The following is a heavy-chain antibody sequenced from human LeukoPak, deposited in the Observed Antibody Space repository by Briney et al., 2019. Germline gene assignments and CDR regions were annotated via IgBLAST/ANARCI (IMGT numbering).Heavy chain of an antibody. D-gene: IGHD1-1*01. V-gene: IGHV3-21*01. CDR2: ISSSSSSI. Sequence: GGSLRLSCAASGFTFSGYTMNWVRQAPGKGLEWVSSISSSSSSIYYADSVKGRFTISRDNAKNSLYLQMNSLRAEDTAVYYCARSGYNWNDVIFFDYWGQGILVTVSS. J-gene: IGHJ4*02. CDR1: GFTFSGYT. CDR3: ARSGYNWNDVIFFDY.